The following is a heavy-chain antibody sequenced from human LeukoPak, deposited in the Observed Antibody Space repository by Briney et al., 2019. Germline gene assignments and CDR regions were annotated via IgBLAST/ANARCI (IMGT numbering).Heavy chain of an antibody. V-gene: IGHV4-4*08. D-gene: IGHD4-17*01. CDR3: ARGPYGDYVLYYFDY. Sequence: PSETLSLTCTVSNDSISSYCCSWVRQPPGKGLEWIGFMCPSGRTDYNPSLKSRVTMSIDTSKNQLSMELRFLTAADTAVYYCARGPYGDYVLYYFDYWGQGTLVTVSS. J-gene: IGHJ4*02. CDR1: NDSISSYC. CDR2: MCPSGRT.